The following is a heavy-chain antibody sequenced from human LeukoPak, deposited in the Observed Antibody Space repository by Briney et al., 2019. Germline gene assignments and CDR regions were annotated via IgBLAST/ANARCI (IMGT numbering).Heavy chain of an antibody. CDR1: GFTVSSNY. D-gene: IGHD6-13*01. CDR3: AREGFGSSFGMDV. Sequence: GGSLRLSCAASGFTVSSNYMSWVRQAPGKGLEWVSVIYSGGSTYYADSVKGRFTISRDNSKNTLYLQMNSLRAEDTAVYYCAREGFGSSFGMDVWGQGTTVTVSS. V-gene: IGHV3-66*01. J-gene: IGHJ6*02. CDR2: IYSGGST.